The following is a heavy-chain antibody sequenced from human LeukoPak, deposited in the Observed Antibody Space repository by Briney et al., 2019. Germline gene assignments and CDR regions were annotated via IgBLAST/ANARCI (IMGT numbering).Heavy chain of an antibody. CDR3: ARGADSRWVQFEY. Sequence: ASVKVSCKASGYTFTGYYMHWVRQAPGQGLEWMGWINPNSGGTNYAQEFQDRVTMTRDTSISTAYMELSRLRSDDTAVYYCARGADSRWVQFEYWGQGTLVTVSS. V-gene: IGHV1-2*02. CDR1: GYTFTGYY. CDR2: INPNSGGT. D-gene: IGHD5-24*01. J-gene: IGHJ4*02.